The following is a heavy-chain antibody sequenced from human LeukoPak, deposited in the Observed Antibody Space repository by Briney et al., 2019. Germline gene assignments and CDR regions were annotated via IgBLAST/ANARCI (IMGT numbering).Heavy chain of an antibody. D-gene: IGHD1-1*01. Sequence: PGGSLRLSCAASGFTFSSYSMNWVRQAPGKGLEWVSSISSSSSYIYYADSVKGRFTISRDNAKNTLYLQMNSLRAEDTAVYYCAKGGWDQLDYYFDYWGQGTLVTVSS. CDR3: AKGGWDQLDYYFDY. J-gene: IGHJ4*02. CDR1: GFTFSSYS. V-gene: IGHV3-21*04. CDR2: ISSSSSYI.